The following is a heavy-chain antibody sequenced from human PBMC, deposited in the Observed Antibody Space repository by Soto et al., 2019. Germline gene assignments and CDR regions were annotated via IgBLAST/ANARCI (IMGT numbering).Heavy chain of an antibody. V-gene: IGHV3-23*01. CDR1: GFTVSSTY. D-gene: IGHD2-21*02. Sequence: GSLRLSCNASGFTVSSTYMSWVRQAPGKGLEWVSGITDTGVTTYYADSVKGRFTISRDNSKNTLYLQMNSLRAEDTAVYYCAKDTPVVTFLFDSWGQGTLVTVSS. J-gene: IGHJ4*02. CDR2: ITDTGVTT. CDR3: AKDTPVVTFLFDS.